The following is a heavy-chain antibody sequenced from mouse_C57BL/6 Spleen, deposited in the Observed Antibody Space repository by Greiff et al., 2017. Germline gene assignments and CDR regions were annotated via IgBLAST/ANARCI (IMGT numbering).Heavy chain of an antibody. CDR3: AKNNVVRGAMDY. J-gene: IGHJ4*01. CDR1: GFSLTSYG. Sequence: VQVVESGPGLVQPSQSLSITCTVSGFSLTSYGVHWVRQSPGKGLEWLGVIWRGGSTDYNAAFMSRLSITKDNSKSQVFFKMNSLQADDTAIYYCAKNNVVRGAMDYWGQGTSVTVSS. D-gene: IGHD1-3*01. V-gene: IGHV2-5*01. CDR2: IWRGGST.